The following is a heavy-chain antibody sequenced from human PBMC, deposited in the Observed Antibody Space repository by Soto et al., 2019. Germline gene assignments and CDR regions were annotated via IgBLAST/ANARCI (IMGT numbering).Heavy chain of an antibody. V-gene: IGHV3-30-3*01. CDR1: GFTFSSYA. Sequence: PGGSLRLSCADSGFTFSSYAMHWVRQAPGKGLEWVAVISYDGSNKYYADSVKGRFTISRDNSKNTLYLQMNSLRAEDTAVYYCARDRVAAAGQRYYYYYYGMDVWGQGTTVTVPS. J-gene: IGHJ6*02. CDR3: ARDRVAAAGQRYYYYYYGMDV. D-gene: IGHD6-13*01. CDR2: ISYDGSNK.